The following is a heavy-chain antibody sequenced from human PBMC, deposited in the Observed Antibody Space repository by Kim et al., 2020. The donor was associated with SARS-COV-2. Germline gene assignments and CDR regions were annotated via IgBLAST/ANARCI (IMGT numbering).Heavy chain of an antibody. CDR3: AKRLRYCSSTSCYYRDY. V-gene: IGHV3-9*01. CDR2: ISWNSGSI. J-gene: IGHJ4*02. CDR1: GFTFGDYA. Sequence: GGSLRLSCAASGFTFGDYAMHWVRQAPGKGLEWVSGISWNSGSIGYADSVKGRFTISIDNAKNSLYLQMNSLRAEDTALYYCAKRLRYCSSTSCYYRDYWGQGTLVTVSS. D-gene: IGHD2-2*01.